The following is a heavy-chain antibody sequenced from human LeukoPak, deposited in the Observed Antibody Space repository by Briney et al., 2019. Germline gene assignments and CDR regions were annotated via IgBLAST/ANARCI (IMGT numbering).Heavy chain of an antibody. CDR2: IKQDGSEK. D-gene: IGHD5-18*01. CDR1: GFTFSSYW. CDR3: ARKAPPRLRYSYGFRHDAFDI. Sequence: PGGSLRLSCAASGFTFSSYWMSWVRQAPGKGLEWVANIKQDGSEKYYVDSVKGRFTISRDNAKNSLYLQMNSLRAEDPAVYYCARKAPPRLRYSYGFRHDAFDIWGQGTMVTVSS. J-gene: IGHJ3*02. V-gene: IGHV3-7*01.